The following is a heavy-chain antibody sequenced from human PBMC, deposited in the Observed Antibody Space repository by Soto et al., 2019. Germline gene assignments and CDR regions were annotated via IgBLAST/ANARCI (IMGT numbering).Heavy chain of an antibody. CDR3: ARDGYCSSTSFYPYSYYGMDV. D-gene: IGHD2-2*03. V-gene: IGHV6-1*01. CDR2: TYYRSKWYN. J-gene: IGHJ6*02. Sequence: SQTLSLTCAISGDSVSSNSAAWNWIRQSPSRGLEWLGRTYYRSKWYNDYAVSVKSRITINPDTSKNQFSLQLNSVTPEDTAVYYCARDGYCSSTSFYPYSYYGMDVWGQGTTVTVSS. CDR1: GDSVSSNSAA.